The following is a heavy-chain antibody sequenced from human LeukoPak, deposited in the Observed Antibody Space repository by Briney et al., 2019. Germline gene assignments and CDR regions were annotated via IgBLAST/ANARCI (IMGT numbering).Heavy chain of an antibody. J-gene: IGHJ4*02. CDR2: IFYSGST. CDR1: GGSISGSNYY. CDR3: VRDRDY. Sequence: KSSETLSLTCTVSGGSISGSNYYWTWIRQPPGKGLEWIASIFYSGSTYYSPSLKSRVTISVDTSKNQFSLKLTSVTAADTAVYYCVRDRDYWGQGTLVTVSS. V-gene: IGHV4-39*07.